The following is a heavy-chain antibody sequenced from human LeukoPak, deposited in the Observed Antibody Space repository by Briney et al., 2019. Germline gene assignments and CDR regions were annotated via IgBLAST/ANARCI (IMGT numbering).Heavy chain of an antibody. CDR1: GFTFTSYS. V-gene: IGHV3-7*05. D-gene: IGHD1-26*01. CDR2: IKAGGSEK. J-gene: IGHJ4*02. CDR3: AYRNNFEY. Sequence: GGSLRLSCAASGFTFTSYSMNWVRQPPGKGLEWVANIKAGGSEKYYVDSVKGRFTISRDDAKRTVDLQMDNLRTEDTAVYYCAYRNNFEYWGQGTLVTVSS.